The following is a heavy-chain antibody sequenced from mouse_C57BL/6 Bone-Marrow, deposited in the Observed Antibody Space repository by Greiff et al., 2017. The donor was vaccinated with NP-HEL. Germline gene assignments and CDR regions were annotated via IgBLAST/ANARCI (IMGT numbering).Heavy chain of an antibody. D-gene: IGHD2-2*01. Sequence: VQLQQSGAEFVRPGASVKLSCTASGFNIKDDYMPWVQQRPEQGLEWMGWIDPENGDTAYASKVQGKVTITADTSSNTAYLQHSSLTSEDTAVNYCTTVVTPRGPRDMDYWGQGTTVTVSS. J-gene: IGHJ4*01. CDR3: TTVVTPRGPRDMDY. CDR1: GFNIKDDY. V-gene: IGHV14-4*01. CDR2: IDPENGDT.